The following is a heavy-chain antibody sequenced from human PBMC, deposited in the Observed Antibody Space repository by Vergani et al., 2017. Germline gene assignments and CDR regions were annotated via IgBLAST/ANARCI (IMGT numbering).Heavy chain of an antibody. J-gene: IGHJ3*02. CDR1: GGSISSSSYY. CDR2: IYYSGST. V-gene: IGHV4-39*07. Sequence: QLQLQESGPGLVKPSETLSLTCTVSGGSISSSSYYWGWIRQPPGKGLEWIGSIYYSGSTNYNPSLKSRVTISVDTSKNQFSLKLSSVTAADTAVYYCAKGSSSDVLLWFGELSNAFDIWGQGTMVTVSS. CDR3: AKGSSSDVLLWFGELSNAFDI. D-gene: IGHD3-10*01.